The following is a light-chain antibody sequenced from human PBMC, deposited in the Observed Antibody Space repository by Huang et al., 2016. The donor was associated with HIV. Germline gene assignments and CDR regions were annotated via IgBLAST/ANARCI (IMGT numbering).Light chain of an antibody. V-gene: IGKV3D-15*01. CDR3: QQYDNWPPGLT. CDR1: QNVRNN. CDR2: DTS. J-gene: IGKJ4*01. Sequence: EIMMTQSPATLSVSPGGGATLSCRASQNVRNNLAWYQQKTGQAPRLLIDDTSTRASGIPARFSGSGSWTEFTLTISGLQSEDFAFYYCQQYDNWPPGLTFGGGTKIEI.